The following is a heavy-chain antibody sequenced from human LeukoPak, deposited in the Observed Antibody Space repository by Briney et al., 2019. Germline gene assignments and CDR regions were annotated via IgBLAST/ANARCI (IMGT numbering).Heavy chain of an antibody. V-gene: IGHV4-34*01. CDR3: ARRYYYYMDV. CDR2: INHSGST. CDR1: GGSFSGYY. J-gene: IGHJ6*03. Sequence: SETLSLTCAVYGGSFSGYYWSWIRQPPGKGLEWIGEINHSGSTNYNPSLKSRVTISVDTSKNQFSLKLSSVTAADTAVYYCARRYYYYMDVWGKGTTVTISS.